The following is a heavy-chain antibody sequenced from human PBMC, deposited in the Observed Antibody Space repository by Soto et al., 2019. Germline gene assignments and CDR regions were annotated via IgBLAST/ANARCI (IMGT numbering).Heavy chain of an antibody. V-gene: IGHV3-13*05. J-gene: IGHJ6*02. D-gene: IGHD2-2*02. CDR1: GFTFSNFD. CDR2: IGAARDP. CDR3: ARAYTGRLPRRADYYYAMDV. Sequence: AGGSLRLSCATSGFTFSNFDMHWVRQVPGKGLEWVSAIGAARDPYYLGSVKGRFTISRENAKTSVFLQMNDLRAGDSAVYYCARAYTGRLPRRADYYYAMDVWGQGTTVTVSS.